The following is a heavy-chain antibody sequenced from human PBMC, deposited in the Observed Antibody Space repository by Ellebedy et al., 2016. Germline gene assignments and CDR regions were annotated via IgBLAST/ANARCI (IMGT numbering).Heavy chain of an antibody. V-gene: IGHV3-23*01. J-gene: IGHJ3*02. CDR2: ISGSGAST. CDR1: EFTFSNYA. CDR3: AKDGVGAAGGDAFDI. D-gene: IGHD2-15*01. Sequence: GESLKISXAASEFTFSNYAMTWVRQAPGKGLEWVSTISGSGASTYYADSVKGRFTISRDNSKNTLYLQMNSLRAEDTALYYCAKDGVGAAGGDAFDIWGRGTMVTVSS.